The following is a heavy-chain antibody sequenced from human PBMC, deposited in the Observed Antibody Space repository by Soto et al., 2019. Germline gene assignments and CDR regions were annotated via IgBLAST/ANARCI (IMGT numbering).Heavy chain of an antibody. J-gene: IGHJ5*02. CDR3: ARMLSSAAGVNWFDP. Sequence: QVQLVESGGGVVQPGRSLRLSCAASGFTFSSYAMHWVRQAPGKGLEWVAVISYDGSKKYYADSVKGRFTISRDNSKNTLYLQMNGLRAEDTALYYCARMLSSAAGVNWFDPWGQGTLVTVSS. V-gene: IGHV3-30-3*01. CDR2: ISYDGSKK. D-gene: IGHD6-25*01. CDR1: GFTFSSYA.